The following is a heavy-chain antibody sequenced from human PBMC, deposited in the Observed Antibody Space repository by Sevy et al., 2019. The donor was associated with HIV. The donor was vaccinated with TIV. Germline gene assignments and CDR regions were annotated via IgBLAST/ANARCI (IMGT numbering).Heavy chain of an antibody. CDR1: GFTFSSYG. CDR3: AKSSGQTPLYGMDV. J-gene: IGHJ6*02. CDR2: ISYDGSNK. V-gene: IGHV3-30*18. D-gene: IGHD3-10*01. Sequence: GGSLRLSCAASGFTFSSYGMHWVRQAPGKGLEWVAFISYDGSNKYYADSVKGRFTISRDNSKNTLYLQMNSLRAEDTAVYYCAKSSGQTPLYGMDVWGQGTTVTVSS.